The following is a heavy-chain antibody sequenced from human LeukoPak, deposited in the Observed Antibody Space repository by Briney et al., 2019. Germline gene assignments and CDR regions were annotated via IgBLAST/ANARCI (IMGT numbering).Heavy chain of an antibody. D-gene: IGHD6-6*01. CDR3: AKRSPYELRHFEY. J-gene: IGHJ4*02. V-gene: IGHV3-53*01. CDR2: MYAGGGT. Sequence: GGSLRLSCAASGFTVSSNYMSWVRQAPGTGLAWVSIMYAGGGTNYADSVKGRFTISRDNSKNTLYLQMNSLTAEDTAVYYCAKRSPYELRHFEYWGQGTLATVSS. CDR1: GFTVSSNY.